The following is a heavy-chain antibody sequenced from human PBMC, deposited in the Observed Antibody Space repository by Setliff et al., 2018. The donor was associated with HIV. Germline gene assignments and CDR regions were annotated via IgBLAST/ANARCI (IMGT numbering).Heavy chain of an antibody. J-gene: IGHJ4*02. CDR1: GLTFKNYW. CDR3: ATEPKVALFYY. V-gene: IGHV3-7*01. Sequence: GGSLRLSCIASGLTFKNYWMSWVRQAPGKGLEWVGNIKQDASEIYYVDSLKGRFTISRDNAKNSLYLQIDSLEVDDTAVYYCATEPKVALFYYWGQGALVTVSS. D-gene: IGHD5-12*01. CDR2: IKQDASEI.